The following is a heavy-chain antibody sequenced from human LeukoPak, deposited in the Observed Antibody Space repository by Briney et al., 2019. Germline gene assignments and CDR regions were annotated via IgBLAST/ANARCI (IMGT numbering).Heavy chain of an antibody. CDR2: IRGGAFSGAT. Sequence: GRSLRLSCTPSGFTVRNYGVKWVRQAPGKGLEWVGLIRGGAFSGATEYAASVKGRFTVSRDDSKSIAYLPMNSLQTPDTAAYYCSGARRLPYYWGQGTLVTVSS. D-gene: IGHD4-11*01. CDR3: SGARRLPYY. CDR1: GFTVRNYG. J-gene: IGHJ4*02. V-gene: IGHV3-49*04.